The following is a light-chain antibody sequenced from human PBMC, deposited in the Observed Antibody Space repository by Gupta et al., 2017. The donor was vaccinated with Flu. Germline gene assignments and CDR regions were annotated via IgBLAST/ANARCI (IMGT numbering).Light chain of an antibody. CDR2: DAS. Sequence: DIVLTQSPATLSLSPRERATLPCRTSQSAGTNLAWYQHKVGQAPRLLIYDASKRATCIPARFSGSGSGTDFTLTISSLEPEDFAVYYCQNRDNWRYSFGQGTKLEIK. V-gene: IGKV3-11*01. J-gene: IGKJ2*03. CDR3: QNRDNWRYS. CDR1: QSAGTN.